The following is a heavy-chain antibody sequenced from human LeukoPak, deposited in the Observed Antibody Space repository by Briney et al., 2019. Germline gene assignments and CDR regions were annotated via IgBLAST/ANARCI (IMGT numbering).Heavy chain of an antibody. Sequence: SETLSLTCTVSGGSISSYYWSWIRQPPGKGLEWIGYIHYSGSTNYNPSLKSRVTISVDTSKNQFSLKLSSVTAAGTAVYYCARSTVAGSPRSKYYFDYWGQGTLVTVSS. CDR3: ARSTVAGSPRSKYYFDY. J-gene: IGHJ4*02. CDR2: IHYSGST. V-gene: IGHV4-59*08. CDR1: GGSISSYY. D-gene: IGHD6-19*01.